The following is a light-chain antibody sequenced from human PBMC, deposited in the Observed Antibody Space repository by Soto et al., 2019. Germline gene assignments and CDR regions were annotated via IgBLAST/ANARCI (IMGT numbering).Light chain of an antibody. CDR3: SSYAGSNNLGV. Sequence: QSPLPKPPSAPGSPGQSVTTSGTETTGNVGGYNFVSWYQHHPGKAPKLMIYEVSKRPSGVPDRFSGSKSGNTASLTVSGLQAEDEADYYCSSYAGSNNLGVFGGGTKLTVL. CDR1: TGNVGGYNF. J-gene: IGLJ2*01. V-gene: IGLV2-8*01. CDR2: EVS.